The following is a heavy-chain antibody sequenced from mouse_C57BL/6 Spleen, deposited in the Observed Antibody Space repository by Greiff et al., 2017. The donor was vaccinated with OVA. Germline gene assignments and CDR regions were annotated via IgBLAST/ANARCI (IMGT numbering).Heavy chain of an antibody. Sequence: VQLQQSGAELARPGASVKLSCKASGYTFTSYGISWVKQRTGQGLEWIGEIYPRSGNTYYNEKFKGKATLTADKSSSTAYMELRSLTSEDSAVYFGARGDYGSSYDAMDYWGQGTSVTVSS. CDR3: ARGDYGSSYDAMDY. V-gene: IGHV1-81*01. CDR1: GYTFTSYG. CDR2: IYPRSGNT. D-gene: IGHD1-1*01. J-gene: IGHJ4*01.